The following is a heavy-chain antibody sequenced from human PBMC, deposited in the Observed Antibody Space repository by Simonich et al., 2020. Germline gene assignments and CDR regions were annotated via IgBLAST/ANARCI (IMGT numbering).Heavy chain of an antibody. CDR2: ISWNSCSI. D-gene: IGHD6-13*01. Sequence: EVQLVESGGGLVQPGRSLRLSCAASGFTFDDYAMHWVRQAPGTGREWVSGISWNSCSIGYADSVKGRFTISRDNAKNSLYLQINSLRAEDTALYYCAKDVAAAGTEYFQHWGQGTLVTVSS. V-gene: IGHV3-9*01. CDR3: AKDVAAAGTEYFQH. CDR1: GFTFDDYA. J-gene: IGHJ1*01.